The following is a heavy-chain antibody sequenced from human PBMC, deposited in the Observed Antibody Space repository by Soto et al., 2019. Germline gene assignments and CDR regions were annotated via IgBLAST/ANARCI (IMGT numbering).Heavy chain of an antibody. CDR1: GGSISSGGYY. V-gene: IGHV4-31*03. CDR2: IYYSGGT. CDR3: ARSSSWYPRAFDI. J-gene: IGHJ3*02. Sequence: SETLSLTCTVSGGSISSGGYYWSWIRQHPGKGLEWIGYIYYSGGTYYNPSLKSRVTISVDTSKNQFSLKLSSVTAADTAVYYCARSSSWYPRAFDIWGQGTMVTVAS. D-gene: IGHD6-13*01.